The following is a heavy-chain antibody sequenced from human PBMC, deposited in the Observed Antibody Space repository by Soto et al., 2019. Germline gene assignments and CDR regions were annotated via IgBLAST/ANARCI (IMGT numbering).Heavy chain of an antibody. CDR1: GGSFSGYY. J-gene: IGHJ5*02. V-gene: IGHV4-34*01. Sequence: PSETLSLTCAVYGGSFSGYYWSWIRQPPGKGLEWIGEINHSGSTNYNPSLKSRVTISVDTSKNQFSLKLSSVTAADTAVYYCAREGKVVAGTIDRNCFDPWGQGTLVTVSS. CDR2: INHSGST. D-gene: IGHD2-15*01. CDR3: AREGKVVAGTIDRNCFDP.